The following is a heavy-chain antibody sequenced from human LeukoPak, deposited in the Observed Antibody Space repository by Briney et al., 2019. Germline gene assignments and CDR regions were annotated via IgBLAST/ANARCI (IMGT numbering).Heavy chain of an antibody. D-gene: IGHD5-18*01. CDR2: ISRGRSAT. CDR3: AREQWSGYSYCDFDY. V-gene: IGHV3-48*01. J-gene: IGHJ4*02. Sequence: GRSLRLSCAANGFTFSSYTMNWHRQAPGKGLEWVSYISRGRSATYYTDSVTGRLTIARDTSKKSLYMQTNRLIAEHTALYYRAREQWSGYSYCDFDYRGQGTLVTVSS. CDR1: GFTFSSYT.